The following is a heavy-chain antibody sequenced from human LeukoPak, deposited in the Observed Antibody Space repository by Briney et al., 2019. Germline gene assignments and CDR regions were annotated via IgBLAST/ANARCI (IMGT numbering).Heavy chain of an antibody. Sequence: GGSLRLSCAASGFNFSIYGMHWDRQAPGKGLEWVTFVRYDQSATVYADSVQGRFAISRDNSKNTVYLQMNSLSVEDTALYFCVKDQGECPGSRCYLRFLEYWGQGTLVIVSS. CDR2: VRYDQSAT. V-gene: IGHV3-30*02. D-gene: IGHD3-3*01. CDR3: VKDQGECPGSRCYLRFLEY. J-gene: IGHJ4*02. CDR1: GFNFSIYG.